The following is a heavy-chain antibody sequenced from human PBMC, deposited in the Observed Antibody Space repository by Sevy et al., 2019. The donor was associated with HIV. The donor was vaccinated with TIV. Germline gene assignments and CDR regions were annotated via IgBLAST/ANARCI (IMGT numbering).Heavy chain of an antibody. V-gene: IGHV3-30*04. CDR2: ISYDARNTK. CDR3: ARDKGEILSSAFDY. Sequence: GGSLRLSCAASGFTFSDFRMHWVRQAPGKGLEWVAVISYDARNTKYNLDSVKGRFTISRDNSKNTLYLQINSLRPEDTAIYYCARDKGEILSSAFDYWGQRTLVTVSS. CDR1: GFTFSDFR. J-gene: IGHJ4*02. D-gene: IGHD3-16*01.